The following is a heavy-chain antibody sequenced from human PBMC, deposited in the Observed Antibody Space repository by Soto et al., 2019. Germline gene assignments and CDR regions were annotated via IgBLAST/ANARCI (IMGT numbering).Heavy chain of an antibody. J-gene: IGHJ6*02. D-gene: IGHD3-16*01. CDR2: IKQDGSAK. V-gene: IGHV3-7*03. Sequence: PGGSLRLSCAASGFTFSSYWMSWVRQAPGKGLERVANIKQDGSAKYYVDSVKGRFTISRDNAKNSLYLQMNRLRAEDTAVYYSTRGGRQPPLYYYYGMEVWGRGTTVTTSS. CDR3: TRGGRQPPLYYYYGMEV. CDR1: GFTFSSYW.